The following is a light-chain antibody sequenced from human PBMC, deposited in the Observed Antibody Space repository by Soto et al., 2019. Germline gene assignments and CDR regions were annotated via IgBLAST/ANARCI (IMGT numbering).Light chain of an antibody. CDR1: SSNIGAGYE. CDR3: QSYDSSLNGYYV. Sequence: QLVLTQPPSVSGAPGQRVTICCTGSSSNIGAGYEVHWYQQLPGTAPKLLIFGNSNRPSGVPDRFSGSKSGTSASLAITGLRAEDEADYYCQSYDSSLNGYYVFGPGTKVTVL. V-gene: IGLV1-40*01. CDR2: GNS. J-gene: IGLJ1*01.